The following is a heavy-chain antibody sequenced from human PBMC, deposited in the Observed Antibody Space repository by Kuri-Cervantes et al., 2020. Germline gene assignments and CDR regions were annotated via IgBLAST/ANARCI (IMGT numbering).Heavy chain of an antibody. J-gene: IGHJ6*03. D-gene: IGHD2-2*01. CDR1: GYTSTSYA. CDR2: INPNSGGT. Sequence: ASVKVSCKASGYTSTSYAMNWVRQAPGQGLGWMGWINPNSGGTNYAQKFQGWVTMTRDTSISTAYMELSRLRSDDTAVYYCARAGYCSSTSCYAVYMDVWGKGTTVTVSS. V-gene: IGHV1-2*04. CDR3: ARAGYCSSTSCYAVYMDV.